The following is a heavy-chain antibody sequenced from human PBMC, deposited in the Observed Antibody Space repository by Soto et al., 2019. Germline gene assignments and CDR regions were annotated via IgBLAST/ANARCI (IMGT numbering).Heavy chain of an antibody. CDR2: IYYSGRT. J-gene: IGHJ4*02. V-gene: IGHV4-31*03. CDR3: AIRDGSESYYVDY. Sequence: QVQLQESGPGLVKPSQTLSLTCTVSGVSISSGGYYWSWIRQHPGKGLEWIGYIYYSGRTYYNPSLNSRVTISVDTSKNQFSLKLGSATAADTAVYYCAIRDGSESYYVDYWGQGTLVTVSS. CDR1: GVSISSGGYY. D-gene: IGHD3-10*01.